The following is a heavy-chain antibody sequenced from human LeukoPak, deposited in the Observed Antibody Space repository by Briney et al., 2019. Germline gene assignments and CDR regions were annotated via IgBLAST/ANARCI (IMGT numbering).Heavy chain of an antibody. J-gene: IGHJ4*02. V-gene: IGHV3-21*01. CDR3: AREGHFDY. Sequence: PGGSLRLSCAASGFTFSSYSMNWVRQAPGKGLEWVSSVSSSSNYIYYADSVKGRFTISRDNAKNSLYLQMNSLRAEDTAVYYCAREGHFDYWGQGTLVTVSS. CDR2: VSSSSNYI. CDR1: GFTFSSYS.